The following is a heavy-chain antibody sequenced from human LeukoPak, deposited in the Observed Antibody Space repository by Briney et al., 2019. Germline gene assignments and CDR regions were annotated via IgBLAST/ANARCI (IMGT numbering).Heavy chain of an antibody. CDR3: TGSYGYGPYVY. D-gene: IGHD5-18*01. Sequence: GGSLRLSCTASGFTFGDYAVSWVRQAPGKGLEWVGFIRSKVYGGTTEYAASVKGRFSISRDDSKSIAYLQMNSLKTEDTAVYYCTGSYGYGPYVYWGQGTLVTVSS. J-gene: IGHJ4*02. V-gene: IGHV3-49*04. CDR2: IRSKVYGGTT. CDR1: GFTFGDYA.